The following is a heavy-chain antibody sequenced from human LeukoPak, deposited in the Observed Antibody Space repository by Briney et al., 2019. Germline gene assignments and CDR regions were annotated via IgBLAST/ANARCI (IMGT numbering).Heavy chain of an antibody. D-gene: IGHD6-19*01. V-gene: IGHV3-48*01. CDR1: GFTVSSNY. J-gene: IGHJ5*02. Sequence: GGSLRLSCAASGFTVSSNYRNGVRQAPGKGLEGVSYISSSSSTIYYADSVKGRFTISRDNAKNSLYLQMNSLRAEDTAVYYCAKDGYSSGTNWFDPWGQGTLVTVSS. CDR2: ISSSSSTI. CDR3: AKDGYSSGTNWFDP.